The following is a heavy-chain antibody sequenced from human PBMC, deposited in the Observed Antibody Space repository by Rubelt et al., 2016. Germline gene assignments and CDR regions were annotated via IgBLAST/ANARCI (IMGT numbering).Heavy chain of an antibody. CDR3: AREVPVDGTAFDP. V-gene: IGHV4-61*01. D-gene: IGHD6-19*01. CDR2: FYHTGST. CDR1: GGSISSSSYY. J-gene: IGHJ5*02. Sequence: QVQLQESGPGLVKASETLSLTCSVSGGSISSSSYYWGWIRQPPGKGLEWIASFYHTGSTPYNPSLKSRDTLSVDTSKNQFSLKVRSVTAADTAVYYCAREVPVDGTAFDPWGQGTLVTVSS.